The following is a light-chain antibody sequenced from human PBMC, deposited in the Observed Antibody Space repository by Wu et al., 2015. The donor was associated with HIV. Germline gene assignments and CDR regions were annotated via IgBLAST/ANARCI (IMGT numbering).Light chain of an antibody. J-gene: IGKJ4*01. CDR1: QSVSRY. V-gene: IGKV3-11*01. Sequence: EIVLTQSPATLSLSPGERATLSCRASQSVSRYLAWYQQKPGQAPRLLIYDTSNRATGIPARFSGSGSGTDFTLTISSLEPEDFAVYYCQQYKNWPPVTFGGGTKVEIK. CDR2: DTS. CDR3: QQYKNWPPVT.